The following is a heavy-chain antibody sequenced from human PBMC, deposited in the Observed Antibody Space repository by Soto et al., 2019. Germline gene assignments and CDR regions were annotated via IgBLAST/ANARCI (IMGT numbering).Heavy chain of an antibody. CDR3: ARGLDTAMVTEDYYYGMDV. J-gene: IGHJ6*02. V-gene: IGHV3-30-3*01. Sequence: GGSLRLSCAASGFTFSSYAMHWVRQAPGKGLEWVAVISYDGSNKYYADSVKGRFTISRDNSKNTLYLQMNSLRAEDTAVYYCARGLDTAMVTEDYYYGMDVWGQGTTVTVSS. CDR2: ISYDGSNK. CDR1: GFTFSSYA. D-gene: IGHD5-18*01.